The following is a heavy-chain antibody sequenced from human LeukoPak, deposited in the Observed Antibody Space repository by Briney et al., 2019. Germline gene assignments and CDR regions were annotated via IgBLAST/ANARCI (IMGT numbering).Heavy chain of an antibody. D-gene: IGHD1-14*01. CDR1: GGSISTYY. V-gene: IGHV4-59*08. Sequence: NPSETLSLTCTVSGGSISTYYWSWIRQPPGKGLEWIGYIYYSGSTNYNPSLKSRVTISVDTSKNQFSLKLSSVTAADTAVYYCARAGGHYFDYWGQGTLVTVSS. CDR3: ARAGGHYFDY. J-gene: IGHJ4*02. CDR2: IYYSGST.